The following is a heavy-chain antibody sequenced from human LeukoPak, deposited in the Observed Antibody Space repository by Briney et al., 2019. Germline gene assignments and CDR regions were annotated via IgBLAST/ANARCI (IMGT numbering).Heavy chain of an antibody. CDR1: GFTFTTYG. CDR2: ISGSGGST. J-gene: IGHJ4*02. Sequence: PGGSLRLSCAASGFTFTTYGMSWVRQAPGKGLEWVSAISGSGGSTYYADSVKGRFTISRDNSKNTLYLQMNSLRAEDTAVYYCAKQHNVLRFLEWLQYYFDYWGQGTLVTVSS. V-gene: IGHV3-23*01. CDR3: AKQHNVLRFLEWLQYYFDY. D-gene: IGHD3-3*01.